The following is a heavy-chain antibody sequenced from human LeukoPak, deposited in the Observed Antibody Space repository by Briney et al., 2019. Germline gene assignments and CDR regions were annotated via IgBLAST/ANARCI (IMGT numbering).Heavy chain of an antibody. CDR1: GFTFSSYA. D-gene: IGHD2-15*01. J-gene: IGHJ6*03. Sequence: QPGGTLRLSCVASGFTFSSYAMSWVRQAPGKGLEWVSAISGSGGSTYYADSVKGRFTISRDNSKNTLYLQMNSLRAEDTAVYYCAKDRMDIVVVVAATDYMDVWGKGTTVTVSS. V-gene: IGHV3-23*01. CDR2: ISGSGGST. CDR3: AKDRMDIVVVVAATDYMDV.